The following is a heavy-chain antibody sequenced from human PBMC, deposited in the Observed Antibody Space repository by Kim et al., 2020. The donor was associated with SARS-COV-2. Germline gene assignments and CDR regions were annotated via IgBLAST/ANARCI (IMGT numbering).Heavy chain of an antibody. CDR3: SIEQLGSIDY. Sequence: GSLRLSCTASGFTFSTYSMHWVRQAPGKGLECVALISYDGRDINYADSVKGRFTISRDNSKKTLFLQLNSLSVEDTAVYYCSIEQLGSIDYWHQGTLIT. V-gene: IGHV3-30*04. D-gene: IGHD1-1*01. CDR1: GFTFSTYS. CDR2: ISYDGRDI. J-gene: IGHJ4*02.